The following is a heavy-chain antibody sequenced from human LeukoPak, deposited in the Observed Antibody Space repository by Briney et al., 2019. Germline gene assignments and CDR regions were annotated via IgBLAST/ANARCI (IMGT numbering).Heavy chain of an antibody. D-gene: IGHD3-22*01. CDR2: ISAYNGNT. CDR1: GYTFTSYG. V-gene: IGHV1-18*01. J-gene: IGHJ6*02. Sequence: VASAKVSCTASGYTFTSYGISWVRQAPGRGLEWMGWISAYNGNTNYAQKLQGRVTMTTDTSTSTAYMELRSLRSDDTAVYYCARDRPITMIVVATYGMDVWGQGTTVTVSS. CDR3: ARDRPITMIVVATYGMDV.